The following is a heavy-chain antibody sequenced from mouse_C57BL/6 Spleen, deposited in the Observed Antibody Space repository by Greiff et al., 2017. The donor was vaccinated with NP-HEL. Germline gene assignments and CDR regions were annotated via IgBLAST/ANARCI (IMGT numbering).Heavy chain of an antibody. J-gene: IGHJ2*01. Sequence: VKLMESGAELVKPGASVKISCKASGYAFSSYWMNWVKHRPGKGLEWIGQIYPGDGDTNYNGKFKGKATLTADKSSSTAYMQLSSLTSEDSAVYFCARDLDYWGQGTTLTVSS. CDR1: GYAFSSYW. CDR3: ARDLDY. V-gene: IGHV1-80*01. CDR2: IYPGDGDT.